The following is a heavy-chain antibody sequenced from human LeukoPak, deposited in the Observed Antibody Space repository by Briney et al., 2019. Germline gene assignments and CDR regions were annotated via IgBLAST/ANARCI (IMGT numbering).Heavy chain of an antibody. J-gene: IGHJ3*02. CDR2: INPNSGGT. CDR1: GYTFTGYY. V-gene: IGHV1-2*02. D-gene: IGHD3-3*01. CDR3: ARVPIFAASDAFDI. Sequence: ASVKVSCKASGYTFTGYYMHWVRQAPGQRLEWMGWINPNSGGTSYAQKFQGRVTMTRDTSISTAYMELSRLRSDDTAVYYCARVPIFAASDAFDIWGQGTMVTVSS.